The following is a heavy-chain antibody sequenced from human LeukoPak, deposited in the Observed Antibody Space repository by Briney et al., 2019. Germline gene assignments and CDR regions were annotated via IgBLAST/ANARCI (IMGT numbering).Heavy chain of an antibody. D-gene: IGHD2-21*02. CDR1: GFTFDDYT. V-gene: IGHV3-43*01. Sequence: PGRSMRLSCAASGFTFDDYTMHWVRQPPGKGLEWVSLISWDGGATYYADSVKSRFTISRDNSKNSLYLQMNSLRSEDTALYYCAKGGPRHCGGDCYLIDSWGQGTLVTVSS. J-gene: IGHJ4*02. CDR2: ISWDGGAT. CDR3: AKGGPRHCGGDCYLIDS.